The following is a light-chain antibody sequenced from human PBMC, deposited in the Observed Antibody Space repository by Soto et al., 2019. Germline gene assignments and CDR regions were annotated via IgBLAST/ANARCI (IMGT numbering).Light chain of an antibody. J-gene: IGKJ1*01. CDR3: QQYDSPPRT. V-gene: IGKV3-15*01. Sequence: EIVMTQSPATLSVSPGERATLSCRASQSVSTSLAWYQQKPGQAPRLLISGASTRATGVPARFSGSGSETEFTLTISSLQSEDFAVYYCQQYDSPPRTFGQGTKVEVQ. CDR2: GAS. CDR1: QSVSTS.